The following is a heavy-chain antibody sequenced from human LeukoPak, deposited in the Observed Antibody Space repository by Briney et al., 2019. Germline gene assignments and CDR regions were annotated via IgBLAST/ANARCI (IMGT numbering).Heavy chain of an antibody. V-gene: IGHV3-30*18. Sequence: GGSLRLSCAASGFTFSSYGMHWVRRAPGKGLEWVAVISYDGSNKYYADSVKGRFTISRDNSKNTLYLQMNSLRAEDTAVYYCAKNTRMYSSGWYRGDYFDYWGQGTLVTVSS. D-gene: IGHD6-19*01. J-gene: IGHJ4*02. CDR1: GFTFSSYG. CDR2: ISYDGSNK. CDR3: AKNTRMYSSGWYRGDYFDY.